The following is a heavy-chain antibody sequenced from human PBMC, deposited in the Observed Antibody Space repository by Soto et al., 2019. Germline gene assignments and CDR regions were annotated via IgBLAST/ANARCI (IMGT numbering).Heavy chain of an antibody. J-gene: IGHJ4*02. Sequence: GGSLRLSCVASGFTFITSFMGWVRQAPGKGLEWVANINQDGGGTYYVDSVEGRFTISRDNAKDSLYLQMNSLRGEDTAVYYCARYFRGSGRYFFDYWGQGTLVTVSS. D-gene: IGHD6-19*01. CDR3: ARYFRGSGRYFFDY. CDR1: GFTFITSF. V-gene: IGHV3-7*03. CDR2: INQDGGGT.